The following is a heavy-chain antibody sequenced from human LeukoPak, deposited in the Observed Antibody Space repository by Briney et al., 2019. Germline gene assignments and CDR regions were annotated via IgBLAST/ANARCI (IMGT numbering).Heavy chain of an antibody. Sequence: ASVKVSCKASGYTFTSYYMHWVRQAPGQGLEWMGIINPSGGSTSYAQKFQGRVTMTRDTSTSTVYMELSRLRSEDTAVYYCARTISDWYFDLWGRGTLVTVSS. V-gene: IGHV1-46*01. CDR2: INPSGGST. CDR1: GYTFTSYY. CDR3: ARTISDWYFDL. D-gene: IGHD5-12*01. J-gene: IGHJ2*01.